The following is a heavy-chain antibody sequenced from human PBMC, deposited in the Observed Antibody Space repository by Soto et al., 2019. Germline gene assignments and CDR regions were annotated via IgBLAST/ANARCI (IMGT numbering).Heavy chain of an antibody. CDR3: ANYVSTSPAGWFDP. J-gene: IGHJ5*02. Sequence: QITLKESGPTLVKPTQTLTLTCTFSGLSLSTSGEAVGWIRQPPGKALEWLALIYWDDDKRYNPTLKTRLTITTETSKNQVVLTLTNMDPVDTATYYCANYVSTSPAGWFDPWGQGILVTVSS. CDR2: IYWDDDK. D-gene: IGHD3-10*02. V-gene: IGHV2-5*02. CDR1: GLSLSTSGEA.